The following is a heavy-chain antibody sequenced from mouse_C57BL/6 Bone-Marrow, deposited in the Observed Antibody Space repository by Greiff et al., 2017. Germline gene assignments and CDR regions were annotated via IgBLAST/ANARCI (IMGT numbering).Heavy chain of an antibody. Sequence: EVKLMESGGGLVQPGGSMKLSCVASGFTFSNYWMNWVRQSPEKGLEWVAQIRLKSDNYATHYAESVKGRFTISRDDSKSSVYLQMNNLRAEDTGIYYCTAPLWLRRAWFAYWGQGTLVTVSA. CDR3: TAPLWLRRAWFAY. J-gene: IGHJ3*01. V-gene: IGHV6-3*01. CDR2: IRLKSDNYAT. D-gene: IGHD2-2*01. CDR1: GFTFSNYW.